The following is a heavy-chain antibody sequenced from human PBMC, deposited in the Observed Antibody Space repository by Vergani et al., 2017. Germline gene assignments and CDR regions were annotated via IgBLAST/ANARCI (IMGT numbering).Heavy chain of an antibody. CDR2: ISSSSGTI. J-gene: IGHJ5*02. V-gene: IGHV3-48*04. CDR3: AKERFGGELSAFDP. CDR1: GFDFSQAW. D-gene: IGHD3-10*01. Sequence: EVRLVESGGGLVKPGGSLRLSCQVSGFDFSQAWMNWVRQAPGKGLEWIAYISSSSGTIYMADSVKGRFTIARDNVKEILYLQMSSLRADDTAIYYCAKERFGGELSAFDPWGRGTLVSVSS.